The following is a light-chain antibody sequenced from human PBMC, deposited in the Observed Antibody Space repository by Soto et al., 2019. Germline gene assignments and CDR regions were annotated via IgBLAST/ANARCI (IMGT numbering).Light chain of an antibody. CDR1: SSDVGGYNY. V-gene: IGLV2-11*01. CDR2: DVS. Sequence: QSALTQPRSVSGSPGQSVTISCTGTSSDVGGYNYVSWYQQYPGTAPRLMIYDVSKRPSGVPDRFSGSKSGNTASLTISVRQAEDEDDYYCCSHAGSFTLVFGGGTKLTVL. CDR3: CSHAGSFTLV. J-gene: IGLJ2*01.